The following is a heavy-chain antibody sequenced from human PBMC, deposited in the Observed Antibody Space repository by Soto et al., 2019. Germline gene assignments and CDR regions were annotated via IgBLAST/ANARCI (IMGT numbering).Heavy chain of an antibody. V-gene: IGHV4-39*01. Sequence: KASETLSLTCTVSGGSISSSSYYWGWIRQPPGKGLEWIGSIYYSGSTYYNPSLKSRVTISVDTSKNQFSLKLSSVTAADTAVYYCARRITIFGVVIIGWFDPWGQGTLVTVSS. CDR2: IYYSGST. J-gene: IGHJ5*02. D-gene: IGHD3-3*01. CDR3: ARRITIFGVVIIGWFDP. CDR1: GGSISSSSYY.